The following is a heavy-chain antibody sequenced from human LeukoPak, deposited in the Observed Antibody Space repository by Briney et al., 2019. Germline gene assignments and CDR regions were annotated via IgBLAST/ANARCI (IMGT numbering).Heavy chain of an antibody. CDR3: ARDSSSLRSITSGDY. CDR2: INANNDNT. Sequence: GASVKVSCKASGYTFTTSGVSWVRQAPGQGFEWMGWINANNDNTGYAQKLQGRVTMTTDTSTSTAYMELRSLRSDDTAVYYCARDSSSLRSITSGDYWGQGTLVTVSS. CDR1: GYTFTTSG. V-gene: IGHV1-18*01. J-gene: IGHJ4*02. D-gene: IGHD4-17*01.